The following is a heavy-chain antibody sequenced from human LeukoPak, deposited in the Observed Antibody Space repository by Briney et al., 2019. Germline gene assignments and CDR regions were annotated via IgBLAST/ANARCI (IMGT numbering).Heavy chain of an antibody. Sequence: SETLSLTCTVSGGSISSYYWSWIRQPPGKGLEWIGYIYYSGSTYYNPSLKSRVTISVDTSKNQFSLKLSSVTAADTAVYYCARERGLLDYWGQGTLVTVSS. CDR2: IYYSGST. CDR1: GGSISSYY. J-gene: IGHJ4*02. V-gene: IGHV4-59*08. CDR3: ARERGLLDY. D-gene: IGHD4-11*01.